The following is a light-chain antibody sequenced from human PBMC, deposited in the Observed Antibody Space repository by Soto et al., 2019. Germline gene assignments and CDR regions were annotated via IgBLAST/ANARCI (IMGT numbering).Light chain of an antibody. V-gene: IGKV3-11*01. CDR3: QERSGWPRGT. CDR1: QNIDYN. Sequence: EVVLTQSPATLSLSPGERATLSCRTSQNIDYNLAGFQQKPGQTPRLLILAASQRAAGVPARFRGSGSGTDFTLTISSLEPEDFAVYYCQERSGWPRGTFGGGTKVEIK. J-gene: IGKJ4*01. CDR2: AAS.